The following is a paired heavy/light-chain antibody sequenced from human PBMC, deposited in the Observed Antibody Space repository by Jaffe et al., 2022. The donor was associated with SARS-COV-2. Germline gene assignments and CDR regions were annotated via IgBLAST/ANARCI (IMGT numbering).Light chain of an antibody. CDR2: RND. J-gene: IGLJ2*01. CDR3: AAWDDSLSGVV. CDR1: SSNIGTNY. Sequence: QSALTQPPSASGTPGQRVTVSCSGSSSNIGTNYVYWYQQLPGMAPKLLIHRNDQRPSGVPDRFSGSNSGTSASLAISGLRSEDEADYYCAAWDDSLSGVVFGGGTRLTVL. V-gene: IGLV1-47*01.
Heavy chain of an antibody. J-gene: IGHJ4*02. CDR1: GGSISSTRYY. Sequence: QLQLQESGPGLVKPSETLSLICFVSGGSISSTRYYWGWIRQPPGKGLEWIATIYYSGSTYYNPSLQSRLTISVDTPKNQFSMKLSSVTAADTAVYYCATDIDSSGWFDFDYWGQGTLVTVSS. V-gene: IGHV4-39*01. CDR3: ATDIDSSGWFDFDY. CDR2: IYYSGST. D-gene: IGHD6-19*01.